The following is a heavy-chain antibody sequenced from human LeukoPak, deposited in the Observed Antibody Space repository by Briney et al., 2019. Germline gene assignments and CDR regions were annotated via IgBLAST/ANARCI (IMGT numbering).Heavy chain of an antibody. Sequence: ASVKVSCKASGYTFTGYYMHWVRQAPGQGLEWMGWINPNSGGTNYAQKFQGRVTMTRDTSISTAYMELSRLRSDDTAVYYCARDHETVVVPAAISNWFDPWGQGTLVTVSS. CDR2: INPNSGGT. CDR1: GYTFTGYY. V-gene: IGHV1-2*02. J-gene: IGHJ5*02. D-gene: IGHD2-2*01. CDR3: ARDHETVVVPAAISNWFDP.